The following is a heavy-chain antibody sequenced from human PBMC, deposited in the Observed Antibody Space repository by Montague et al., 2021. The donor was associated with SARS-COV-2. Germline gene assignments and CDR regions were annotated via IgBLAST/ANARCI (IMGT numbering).Heavy chain of an antibody. Sequence: SLRLSCAASGFTFSRYAMHWVRPAPGEGLEWVAVISYDGSNKYYADSVQGRFTISRDNSKNPLYLQMNSLRAEDTAVYYCARDNYDYVWGSYRYIYWGQGTLVTVSS. J-gene: IGHJ4*02. CDR1: GFTFSRYA. CDR2: ISYDGSNK. CDR3: ARDNYDYVWGSYRYIY. V-gene: IGHV3-30*04. D-gene: IGHD3-16*02.